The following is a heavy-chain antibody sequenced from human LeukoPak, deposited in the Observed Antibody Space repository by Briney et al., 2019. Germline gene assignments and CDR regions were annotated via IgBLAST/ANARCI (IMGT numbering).Heavy chain of an antibody. V-gene: IGHV1-18*04. J-gene: IGHJ4*02. CDR2: ISAYNGNT. D-gene: IGHD2-2*01. CDR1: GYTFTSYG. Sequence: ASVKVSCKASGYTFTSYGISWVRQAPGQGLEWMGWISAYNGNTNYAQKLQGRVTMTTNTSTSTAYVELRSLRSDDTAVYYCARGGRSNIVVVPAAHTYDYWGQGTLVTVSS. CDR3: ARGGRSNIVVVPAAHTYDY.